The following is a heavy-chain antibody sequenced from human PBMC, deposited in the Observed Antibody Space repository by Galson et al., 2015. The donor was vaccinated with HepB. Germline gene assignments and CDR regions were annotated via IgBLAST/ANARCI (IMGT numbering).Heavy chain of an antibody. D-gene: IGHD4-17*01. Sequence: ETLSLTCTVSGGSISSYYWSWIRQPPGKGLEWIGYIYYSGSTNYNPSLKSRVTISVDTSKNQFSLKLSSVTAADTAVYYCARHSNDYGDYAEGGAFDIWGQGTMVTVSS. CDR1: GGSISSYY. V-gene: IGHV4-59*08. CDR2: IYYSGST. CDR3: ARHSNDYGDYAEGGAFDI. J-gene: IGHJ3*02.